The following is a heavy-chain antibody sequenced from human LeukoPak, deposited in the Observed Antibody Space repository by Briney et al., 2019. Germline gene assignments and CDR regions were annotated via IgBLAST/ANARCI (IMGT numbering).Heavy chain of an antibody. CDR3: AKVEKNRYYYDSSAPDY. Sequence: GGSLRLSCAASGFTFSSYGMHWVRQAPGKGLEWVAVISYDGSNKYYADSVKGRFTISRDNSKNTLYLQMNSLRAEDTAVYYCAKVEKNRYYYDSSAPDYWGQGTLVIVSS. D-gene: IGHD3-22*01. CDR1: GFTFSSYG. CDR2: ISYDGSNK. V-gene: IGHV3-30*18. J-gene: IGHJ4*02.